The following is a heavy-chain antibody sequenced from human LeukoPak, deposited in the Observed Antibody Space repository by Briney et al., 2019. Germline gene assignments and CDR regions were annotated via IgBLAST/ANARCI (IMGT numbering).Heavy chain of an antibody. D-gene: IGHD1/OR15-1a*01. J-gene: IGHJ6*03. V-gene: IGHV1-18*01. CDR1: VYTFSNHG. CDR2: ISPHKGNT. CDR3: ARDQQQGDHYSFYYMDF. Sequence: ASVTVSCKCIVYTFSNHGITWVRQAPGQGLEWIGWISPHKGNTNYQQRLQGRLILTTDASTSTAYMDLRDLRSDDTAIYYCARDQQQGDHYSFYYMDFWGEGTTVIVSS.